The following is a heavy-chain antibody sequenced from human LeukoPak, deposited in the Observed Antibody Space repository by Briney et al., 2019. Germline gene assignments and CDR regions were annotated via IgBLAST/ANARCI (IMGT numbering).Heavy chain of an antibody. CDR1: GFSFNTYA. CDR2: IHYCGDRT. CDR3: ARDSGGDAYNDYFDA. V-gene: IGHV3-64*01. Sequence: GGSLRLSCAASGFSFNTYAMHWVRQAPGKGLEFVSAIHYCGDRTYYANSVKGRFIISRDNSRKTLLLQMGSLRAEDTAVYYCARDSGGDAYNDYFDAWGQGTLVTVSS. D-gene: IGHD5-24*01. J-gene: IGHJ4*02.